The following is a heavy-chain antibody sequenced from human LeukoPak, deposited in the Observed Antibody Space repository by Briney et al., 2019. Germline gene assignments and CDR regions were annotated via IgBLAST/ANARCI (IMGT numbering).Heavy chain of an antibody. CDR3: ARHAAWSPYDY. Sequence: SETLSLTCTVSGGSLSGYYWSWIRQPPGKGPEWIGYTFYSGITNYNPSLKSRVTILVDTSKNQFSLKLSSVTAADTAVYHCARHAAWSPYDYWGQGTLVTVSS. CDR1: GGSLSGYY. CDR2: TFYSGIT. J-gene: IGHJ4*02. D-gene: IGHD2-8*02. V-gene: IGHV4-59*08.